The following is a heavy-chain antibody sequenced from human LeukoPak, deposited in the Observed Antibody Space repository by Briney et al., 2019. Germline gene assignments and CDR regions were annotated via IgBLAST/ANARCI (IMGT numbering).Heavy chain of an antibody. D-gene: IGHD3-22*01. Sequence: SETLSLTCAVYGGSFSGYYWSWIRQPPGKGLEWIGEINHSGSTNYNPSLKSRVTISVDTSKNQFSLKLSSVPAADTAVYYCARDDDYYDSSGFDPWGQGTLVTVSS. J-gene: IGHJ5*02. CDR2: INHSGST. CDR3: ARDDDYYDSSGFDP. CDR1: GGSFSGYY. V-gene: IGHV4-34*01.